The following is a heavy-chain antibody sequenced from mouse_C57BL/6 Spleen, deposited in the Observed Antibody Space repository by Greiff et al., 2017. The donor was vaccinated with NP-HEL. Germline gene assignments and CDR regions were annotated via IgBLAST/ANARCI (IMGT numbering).Heavy chain of an antibody. CDR2: ISDGGSYT. V-gene: IGHV5-4*01. D-gene: IGHD4-1*01. CDR3: ARDESGTAWFAY. J-gene: IGHJ3*01. CDR1: GFTFSSYA. Sequence: EVQVVESGGGLVKPGGSLKLSCAASGFTFSSYAMSWVRQTPEKRLEWVATISDGGSYTYYPDNVKGRFTISRDNAKNNLYLQMSHLKSEDTAMYYCARDESGTAWFAYWGQGTLVTVSA.